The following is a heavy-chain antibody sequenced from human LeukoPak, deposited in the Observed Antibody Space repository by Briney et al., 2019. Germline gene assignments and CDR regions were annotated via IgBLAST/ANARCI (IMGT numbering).Heavy chain of an antibody. D-gene: IGHD3-16*01. CDR1: GFTFSTYW. CDR3: ARWGRNFDY. J-gene: IGHJ4*02. CDR2: IKEDGSAK. Sequence: PGGSLRLSCEASGFTFSTYWMSWVRQAPGRGLEWVANIKEDGSAKYYVDSVKGRFTISRDNAKNSLYLQMNSLRAEDTALYYCARWGRNFDYWGQGTLVTVSS. V-gene: IGHV3-7*05.